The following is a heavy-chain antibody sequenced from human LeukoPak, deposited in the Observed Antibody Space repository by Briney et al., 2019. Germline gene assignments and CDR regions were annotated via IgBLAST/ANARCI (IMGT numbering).Heavy chain of an antibody. V-gene: IGHV4-59*12. Sequence: PSETLSLTCTVSGGSISRYYWSWIRQPPGKGLEWIGYIYDSGSTNYNPSLKSRVTISVDTSKNQFSLKLSSVTAADTAVYYCARTRDYYDRSGYSNCFDPWGQGTLVTVSS. CDR1: GGSISRYY. CDR2: IYDSGST. J-gene: IGHJ5*02. CDR3: ARTRDYYDRSGYSNCFDP. D-gene: IGHD3-22*01.